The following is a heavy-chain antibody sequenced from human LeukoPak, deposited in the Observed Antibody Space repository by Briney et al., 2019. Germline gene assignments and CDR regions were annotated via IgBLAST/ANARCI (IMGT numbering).Heavy chain of an antibody. Sequence: PGGSLKLSCAASGFTFSSYEMNWDRQAPGKGLEWVSYISSSGTTIYYADSVKGRFTISRDNAKNSLYLQMNSLRAEDTAVYYCARRYCSSTSCLIDYWGQGTLVTVSS. CDR2: ISSSGTTI. J-gene: IGHJ4*02. CDR1: GFTFSSYE. D-gene: IGHD2-2*01. V-gene: IGHV3-48*03. CDR3: ARRYCSSTSCLIDY.